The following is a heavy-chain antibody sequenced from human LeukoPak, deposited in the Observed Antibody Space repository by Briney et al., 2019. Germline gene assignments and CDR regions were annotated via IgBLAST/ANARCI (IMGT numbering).Heavy chain of an antibody. Sequence: GGSLRLSCAASGFTFSSYAMSWVRQAPGKGLEWVSAISGSGGSTYYADSVKGRFTISRDNSKNTLYLQMNSLRAEDTAVYYCARDQGRDSSGWYVYWGQGTLVTVSS. D-gene: IGHD6-19*01. CDR3: ARDQGRDSSGWYVY. CDR2: ISGSGGST. CDR1: GFTFSSYA. V-gene: IGHV3-23*01. J-gene: IGHJ4*02.